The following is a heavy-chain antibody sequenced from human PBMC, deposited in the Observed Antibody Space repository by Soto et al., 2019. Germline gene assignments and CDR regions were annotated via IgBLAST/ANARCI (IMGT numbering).Heavy chain of an antibody. J-gene: IGHJ4*02. CDR2: ISGSGGST. CDR3: AKDPSSGSYYGLYYFDY. Sequence: EVQLLESGGGLVQPGGSLRLSCAASGFTFSSYAMSWVRQAPGKGLEWVSAISGSGGSTYYADSVKGRFTISRDNSKNTLYLQMNSRRAEDTAVYYCAKDPSSGSYYGLYYFDYWGQGTLVTVSS. V-gene: IGHV3-23*01. CDR1: GFTFSSYA. D-gene: IGHD3-10*01.